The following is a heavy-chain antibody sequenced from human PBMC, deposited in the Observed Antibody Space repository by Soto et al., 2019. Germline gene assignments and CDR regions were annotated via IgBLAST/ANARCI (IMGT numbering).Heavy chain of an antibody. V-gene: IGHV3-30*04. CDR2: TPNDGSDK. D-gene: IGHD3-16*01. CDR1: GFTSRSYV. J-gene: IGHJ1*01. Sequence: QVQLVESGGGVVQPGTSLTVSWVGPGFTSRSYVIHWVRQAPGTGLEWVAFTPNDGSDKYYADSVRGRFTISRDNSRNTVDLQIDSLRLEDTALYYGARLGTTGELDVWGQGTLVSVSS. CDR3: ARLGTTGELDV.